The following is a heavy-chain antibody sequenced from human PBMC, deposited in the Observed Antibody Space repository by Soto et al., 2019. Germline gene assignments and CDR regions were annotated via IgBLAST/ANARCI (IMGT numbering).Heavy chain of an antibody. D-gene: IGHD5-18*01. J-gene: IGHJ5*02. CDR3: AGLWAVGYGAFAP. CDR2: IHDRGST. V-gene: IGHV4-4*02. Sequence: QVKLQESGPGLEKPSGTLSLTCAVSGGSISNNRWWTWVRQAPGKGLEWIGEIHDRGSTNYNLSLKSRATVSIDGSKNQFCLEMRAVTAEDTAVYYCAGLWAVGYGAFAPWGEGTLVIVSS. CDR1: GGSISNNRW.